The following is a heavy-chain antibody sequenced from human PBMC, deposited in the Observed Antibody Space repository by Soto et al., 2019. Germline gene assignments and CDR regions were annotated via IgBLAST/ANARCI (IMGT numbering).Heavy chain of an antibody. J-gene: IGHJ6*02. CDR2: INHSGST. CDR1: GGSFSGYY. CDR3: ARDPATVVTTDYYYYGMDV. D-gene: IGHD3-22*01. Sequence: PSETLSLTCAVYGGSFSGYYWSWIRQPPGKGLEWIGEINHSGSTNYNPSLKSRVTISVDTSKNQFSLKLSSVTAADTAVYYCARDPATVVTTDYYYYGMDVWGQGTTVTSP. V-gene: IGHV4-34*01.